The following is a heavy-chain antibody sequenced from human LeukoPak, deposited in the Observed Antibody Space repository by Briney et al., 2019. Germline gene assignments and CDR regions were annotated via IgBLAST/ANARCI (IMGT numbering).Heavy chain of an antibody. CDR3: AREGAIGENWFDP. D-gene: IGHD3-16*01. J-gene: IGHJ5*02. CDR2: IFYSGST. CDR1: EGSISSGGYS. V-gene: IGHV4-30-4*07. Sequence: SETLSLTCAVSEGSISSGGYSWSWIRQPPGKGLEWIGYIFYSGSTYYNPSLKSRLTMSVDTSKNQFSLKLSSVTAADTAVYYCAREGAIGENWFDPWGQGTLVTVSS.